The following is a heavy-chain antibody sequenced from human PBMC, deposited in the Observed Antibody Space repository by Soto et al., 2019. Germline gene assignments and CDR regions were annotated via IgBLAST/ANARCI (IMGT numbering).Heavy chain of an antibody. CDR3: AKAPSGSYYWTFDY. CDR1: EFTFSSYA. Sequence: EVQLLESGGGLVQPGGSQRLSCVASEFTFSSYAMNWVRQAPGKGLEWVSGISDSGGSTYYADSVKGRFTISRDNSRGTLYLQMNNLRAEDTAVYYCAKAPSGSYYWTFDYWGQGTRVTVSS. J-gene: IGHJ4*02. CDR2: ISDSGGST. V-gene: IGHV3-23*01. D-gene: IGHD1-26*01.